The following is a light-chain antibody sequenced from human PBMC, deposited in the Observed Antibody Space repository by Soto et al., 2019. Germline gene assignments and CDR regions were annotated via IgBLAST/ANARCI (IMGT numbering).Light chain of an antibody. J-gene: IGLJ3*02. CDR2: EVS. CDR1: SSDVGGYNY. CDR3: NSYTTSSTPL. V-gene: IGLV2-14*01. Sequence: QSALTQPASVSGSPGQSITISCTGTSSDVGGYNYVSWYQQHPGKAPKLMIYEVSSRPSGVSNRFSGSKSGNTASLTISGLQAEDEAYYYCNSYTTSSTPLFGGGTKVTVL.